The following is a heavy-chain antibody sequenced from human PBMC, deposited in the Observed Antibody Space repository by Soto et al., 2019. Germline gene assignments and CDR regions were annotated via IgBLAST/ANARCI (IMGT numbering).Heavy chain of an antibody. CDR2: IYSGGST. CDR1: GFTVSSNY. V-gene: IGHV3-66*01. Sequence: GGSLRLSCAASGFTVSSNYMSWVRQAPGKGLEWVSVIYSGGSTYYADSVKGRFTISRDNSKNTLYLQMNSLRAEDTAVYYCARDVTYYYDSSGYTEIWGRGTMVTVSS. D-gene: IGHD3-22*01. CDR3: ARDVTYYYDSSGYTEI. J-gene: IGHJ3*02.